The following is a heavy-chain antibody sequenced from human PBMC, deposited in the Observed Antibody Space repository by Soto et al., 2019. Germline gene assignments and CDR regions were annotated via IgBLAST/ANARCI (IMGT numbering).Heavy chain of an antibody. J-gene: IGHJ4*02. CDR3: ARPRGSYESSGYYYV. CDR1: GGSFSDYY. Sequence: QVQLQQWGAGLLKPSETLSLTCAVYGGSFSDYYWSWIRQPPGKGLEWIGEINHSGSTNYNPSLKSRVTISLDTSKNQFSLRLSSVTAADAAVYYCARPRGSYESSGYYYVWGQGTLVTVSS. D-gene: IGHD3-22*01. V-gene: IGHV4-34*01. CDR2: INHSGST.